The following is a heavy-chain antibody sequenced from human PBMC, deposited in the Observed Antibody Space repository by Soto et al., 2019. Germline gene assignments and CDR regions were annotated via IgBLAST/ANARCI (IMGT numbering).Heavy chain of an antibody. Sequence: PSETLSLTCAVDDGYFSTYYWNWIRQSPGKGLEWIGKINYSGSNNYNPSLKSRVTISIDMSKNQVSLKLTSVTAADTAVYYCARASVVVTAITVYWYFDLWGRGTLVTVSS. D-gene: IGHD2-21*02. CDR1: DGYFSTYY. CDR2: INYSGSN. J-gene: IGHJ2*01. CDR3: ARASVVVTAITVYWYFDL. V-gene: IGHV4-34*01.